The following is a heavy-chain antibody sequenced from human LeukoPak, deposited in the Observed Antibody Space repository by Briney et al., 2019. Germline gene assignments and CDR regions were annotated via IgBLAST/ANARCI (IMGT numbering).Heavy chain of an antibody. CDR1: GFTFDDYA. J-gene: IGHJ5*02. CDR2: ISWNSGSI. V-gene: IGHV3-9*01. Sequence: GGSLRLSCAASGFTFDDYAMHWVRQAPGKGLEWASGISWNSGSIGYADSVKGRFTISRDNAKNSLYLQMNSLRAEDTALYYCAKGASSSWFSWFDPWGQGTLVTVSS. D-gene: IGHD6-13*01. CDR3: AKGASSSWFSWFDP.